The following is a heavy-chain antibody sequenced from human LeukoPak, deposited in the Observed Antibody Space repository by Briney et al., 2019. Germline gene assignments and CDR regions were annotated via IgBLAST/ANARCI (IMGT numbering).Heavy chain of an antibody. CDR2: IYTSGST. CDR3: ARGGGSYPFDY. CDR1: GGSISSGSYH. Sequence: SETLSLTCTVSGGSISSGSYHWSWIRQPAGKGLGWIGRIYTSGSTNYNPSLKSRVTISVDTSKNQFSLKLSSVTAADTAVYYCARGGGSYPFDYWGQGTLVTVSS. J-gene: IGHJ4*02. V-gene: IGHV4-61*02. D-gene: IGHD1-26*01.